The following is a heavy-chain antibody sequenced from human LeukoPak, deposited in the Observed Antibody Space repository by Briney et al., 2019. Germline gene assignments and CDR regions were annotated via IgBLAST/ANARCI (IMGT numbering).Heavy chain of an antibody. D-gene: IGHD3-10*02. J-gene: IGHJ6*04. V-gene: IGHV3-30*18. CDR2: ISYDGSNK. CDR3: AELGITMIGGV. CDR1: GFTFSHHG. Sequence: GGSLRLSCAASGFTFSHHGMHRVRQAPSKGLEWVAVISYDGSNKYYADSVKGRFTISRDNSKNTLYLQMNSLRAEDTAVYYCAELGITMIGGVWGKGTTVTISS.